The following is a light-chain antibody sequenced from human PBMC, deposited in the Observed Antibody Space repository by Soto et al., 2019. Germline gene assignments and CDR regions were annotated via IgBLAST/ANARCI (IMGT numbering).Light chain of an antibody. CDR2: RAS. V-gene: IGKV3-15*01. CDR1: QDIRSS. J-gene: IGKJ5*01. CDR3: QQYNNWPSIT. Sequence: PGERVTLSCRASQDIRSSLAWYQQKPGQAPRLLIYRASIRATGVPATFSGSGSGTDFTLTISSLQSEDFAVYYCQQYNNWPSITFGQGTRLGIK.